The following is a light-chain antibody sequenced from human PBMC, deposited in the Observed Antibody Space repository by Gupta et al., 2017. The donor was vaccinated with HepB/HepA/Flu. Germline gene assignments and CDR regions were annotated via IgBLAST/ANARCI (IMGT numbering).Light chain of an antibody. V-gene: IGKV1-9*01. CDR1: QGISSY. Sequence: DIQLTQSPSFLSASVGDRVTITCRASQGISSYLAWYQQKPGKAPKLLIYAASTWQSGVPSRFSGSGDGTEVTITISSRQQEDFATYYCQQLNSYLPLTFGGGTKVEIK. CDR2: AAS. J-gene: IGKJ4*01. CDR3: QQLNSYLPLT.